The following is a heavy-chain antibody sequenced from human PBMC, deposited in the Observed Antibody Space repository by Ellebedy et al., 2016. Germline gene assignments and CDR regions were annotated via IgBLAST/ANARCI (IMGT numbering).Heavy chain of an antibody. J-gene: IGHJ4*02. Sequence: GESLKISXTTSGFTFSVYAMSWVRQAPGKGLEWVSVISGSGDNTYYADSVKGRFTISRDNAKNKVYLQMNTLRPEDTAVYYCVRDRDFGSGIGYFDYWGQGTLVTVSS. CDR3: VRDRDFGSGIGYFDY. CDR2: ISGSGDNT. V-gene: IGHV3-23*01. D-gene: IGHD3-10*01. CDR1: GFTFSVYA.